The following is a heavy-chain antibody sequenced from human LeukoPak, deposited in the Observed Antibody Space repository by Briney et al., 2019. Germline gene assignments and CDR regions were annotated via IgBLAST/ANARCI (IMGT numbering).Heavy chain of an antibody. D-gene: IGHD1-26*01. J-gene: IGHJ2*01. CDR3: AKDLVGATVFWYFDL. CDR1: GFTFSSYA. V-gene: IGHV3-23*01. CDR2: ISGSGGST. Sequence: GGSLRLSCAASGFTFSSYAMSWVRQAAGKGLEWVSAISGSGGSTYYADSVKGRFTISRDNSKNTLYLQMNSLRAEDTAVYYCAKDLVGATVFWYFDLWGRGTLVTVSS.